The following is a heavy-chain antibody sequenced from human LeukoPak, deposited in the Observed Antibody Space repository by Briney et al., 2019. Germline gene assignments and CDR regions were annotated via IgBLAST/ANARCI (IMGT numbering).Heavy chain of an antibody. CDR2: MNPNSGNT. J-gene: IGHJ4*02. Sequence: ASVKVSCKASGYTFTSYDINWVRQATGQGLEWMGWMNPNSGNTGYAQKFQGRVTMTRNTSISTAYMELSRLRSDDTAVYYCARDSHPGVVVVAATEGYSLGYWGQGTLVTVSS. V-gene: IGHV1-8*01. D-gene: IGHD2-15*01. CDR3: ARDSHPGVVVVAATEGYSLGY. CDR1: GYTFTSYD.